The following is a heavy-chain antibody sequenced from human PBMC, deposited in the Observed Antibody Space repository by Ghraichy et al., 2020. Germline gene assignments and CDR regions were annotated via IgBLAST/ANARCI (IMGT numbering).Heavy chain of an antibody. J-gene: IGHJ5*02. CDR3: ARDCSSTSCQFDP. CDR2: IKQDGSEK. Sequence: GGSLRLSCAASGFSFSTYWMTWVRQAPGKGLEWVANIKQDGSEKYYVDSVKGRFTISRDNAKNSLYLQMNSLRAEDTAVYYCARDCSSTSCQFDPWGQGTLVTVSS. V-gene: IGHV3-7*01. D-gene: IGHD2-2*01. CDR1: GFSFSTYW.